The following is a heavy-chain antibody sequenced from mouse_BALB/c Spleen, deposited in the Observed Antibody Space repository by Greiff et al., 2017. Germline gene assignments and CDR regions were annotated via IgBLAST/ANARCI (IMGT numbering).Heavy chain of an antibody. J-gene: IGHJ2*01. D-gene: IGHD1-1*01. CDR1: GFTFSSYA. Sequence: EVKLVESGGGLVKPGGSLKLSCAASGFTFSSYAMSWVRQTPEKRLVWVASISSGGSSYYPDSVKGRCTISSENARNILYLQMSSLRSEDTAIYYCEKECSSPFDYWGQGTTLTVSS. V-gene: IGHV5-6-5*01. CDR2: ISSGGSS. CDR3: EKECSSPFDY.